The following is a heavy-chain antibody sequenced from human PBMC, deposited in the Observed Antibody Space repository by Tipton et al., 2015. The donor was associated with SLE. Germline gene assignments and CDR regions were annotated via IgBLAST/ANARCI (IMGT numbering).Heavy chain of an antibody. CDR1: GFSFRHFA. CDR2: IYGAGSRT. V-gene: IGHV3-23*03. Sequence: SLRLSCAGSGFSFRHFAMTWARQAPGKGLEWVSVIYGAGSRTSYADSVKGRFTISRDNSKNTLYLQMNSLRADDTAVYYCARENPLGGMDVWGQGTTVTVSS. J-gene: IGHJ6*02. CDR3: ARENPLGGMDV. D-gene: IGHD1-14*01.